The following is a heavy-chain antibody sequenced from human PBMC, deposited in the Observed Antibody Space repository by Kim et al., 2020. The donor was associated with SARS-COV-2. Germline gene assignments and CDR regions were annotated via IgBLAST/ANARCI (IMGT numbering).Heavy chain of an antibody. CDR1: GFTFSSYA. V-gene: IGHV3-23*01. J-gene: IGHJ6*02. CDR2: ISGSGGST. CDR3: AKDVRGRYLNYYYGMDV. Sequence: GGSLRLSCAASGFTFSSYAMSWVRQAPGKGREWVSAISGSGGSTYYADSVKGRFTISRDNSKNTLYLQMNSLRAEDTAVYYCAKDVRGRYLNYYYGMDVWGQGTTVTVSS. D-gene: IGHD1-20*01.